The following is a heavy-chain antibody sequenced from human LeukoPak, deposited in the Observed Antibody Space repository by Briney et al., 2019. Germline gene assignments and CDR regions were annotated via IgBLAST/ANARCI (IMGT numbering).Heavy chain of an antibody. J-gene: IGHJ6*02. CDR1: GDSIIGYY. D-gene: IGHD1/OR15-1a*01. CDR3: ARQKWEQQGRDYYFSGLDV. CDR2: IHYSGSS. Sequence: SETLSLTCTVSGDSIIGYYWSWIRQPPGKGLEWIGYIHYSGSSNYNPSLQSRVTISVDTSRGHFSLKLSSATAADTAVYYCARQKWEQQGRDYYFSGLDVWGPGTTVIVSS. V-gene: IGHV4-59*01.